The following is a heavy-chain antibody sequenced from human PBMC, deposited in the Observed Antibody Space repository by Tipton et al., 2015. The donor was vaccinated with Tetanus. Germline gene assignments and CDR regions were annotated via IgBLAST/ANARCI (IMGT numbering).Heavy chain of an antibody. Sequence: GSLRLSCAASGFTFSNYWMSWVRQAPGKGLEWVANIKQDGSEKYYVDSVKGRFTISRDNAKNSLYLQMNSLRAEDTAVYYCARARVAVAGTRFDYWGQGTLVTVSS. CDR1: GFTFSNYW. CDR2: IKQDGSEK. D-gene: IGHD6-19*01. CDR3: ARARVAVAGTRFDY. J-gene: IGHJ4*02. V-gene: IGHV3-7*01.